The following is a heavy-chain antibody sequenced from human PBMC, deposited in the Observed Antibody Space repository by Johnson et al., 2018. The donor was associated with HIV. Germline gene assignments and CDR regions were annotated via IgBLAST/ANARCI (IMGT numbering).Heavy chain of an antibody. J-gene: IGHJ3*02. Sequence: QVQLVESGGGVVQPGRSLRLSCAASGFTFSSYAMHWVRQAPGKGLEWVAVIWYDGSNKYYADSVKGRFTVSRDNSKYTLYLQVNSLRAEDTAVYYCAKHRVAAAGYDAFDIWGQGTMVTVSS. CDR2: IWYDGSNK. V-gene: IGHV3-33*06. CDR1: GFTFSSYA. CDR3: AKHRVAAAGYDAFDI. D-gene: IGHD6-13*01.